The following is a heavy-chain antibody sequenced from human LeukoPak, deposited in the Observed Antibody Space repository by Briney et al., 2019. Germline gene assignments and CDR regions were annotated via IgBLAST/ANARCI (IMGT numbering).Heavy chain of an antibody. V-gene: IGHV4-4*07. Sequence: SETLSLTCSVSGGSITNYYWSWIRQPAGKGLEWIGRIYSSGSTSYNPSLKSRVTMSVDTSKNQFSLKLTSVTAADTAVYYCARASSDYDILTGYSHARFEYWGQGTLVTVSS. CDR3: ARASSDYDILTGYSHARFEY. CDR2: IYSSGST. CDR1: GGSITNYY. D-gene: IGHD3-9*01. J-gene: IGHJ4*02.